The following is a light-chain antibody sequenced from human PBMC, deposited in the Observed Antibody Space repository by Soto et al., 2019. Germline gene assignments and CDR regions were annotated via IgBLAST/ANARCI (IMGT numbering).Light chain of an antibody. Sequence: EIVMTQSPATLSVSPGDRATLSCRASQSIGSNLAWYQQKPGQAPRLLIYGASTRAPGIPARFSGSGSETEFTLPINSLQSEDFAIYYCQQWIRWTFGQGTRLEIK. J-gene: IGKJ1*01. V-gene: IGKV3-15*01. CDR1: QSIGSN. CDR2: GAS. CDR3: QQWIRWT.